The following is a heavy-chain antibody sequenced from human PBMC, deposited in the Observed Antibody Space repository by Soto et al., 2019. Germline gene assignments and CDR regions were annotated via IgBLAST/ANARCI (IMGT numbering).Heavy chain of an antibody. V-gene: IGHV1-18*01. Sequence: QVQLVQSGAEVKKPGASVKVSCKASGYTFTSNSISWVRQAPGQGLEWMGWISANSGNTNYAQNLQGRVIMTTETSTTTAYMELRSLRSDDTAVYYCARDRNHGLDNWGQGTLVTVSS. D-gene: IGHD1-1*01. CDR1: GYTFTSNS. CDR3: ARDRNHGLDN. CDR2: ISANSGNT. J-gene: IGHJ4*02.